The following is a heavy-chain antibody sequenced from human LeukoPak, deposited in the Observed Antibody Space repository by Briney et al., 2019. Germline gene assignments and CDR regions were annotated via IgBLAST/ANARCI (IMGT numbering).Heavy chain of an antibody. Sequence: GRSLRLSCAASGFTFSSYAMHWVRQAPGKGLEWVAVISYDGSNKYYADSVKGRFTISRDNSKNTLYLQMNSLRAEDTAVYYCARAGLQRNYYYYGMDVWGQGTTVTVSS. CDR1: GFTFSSYA. CDR3: ARAGLQRNYYYYGMDV. J-gene: IGHJ6*02. CDR2: ISYDGSNK. D-gene: IGHD6-25*01. V-gene: IGHV3-30-3*01.